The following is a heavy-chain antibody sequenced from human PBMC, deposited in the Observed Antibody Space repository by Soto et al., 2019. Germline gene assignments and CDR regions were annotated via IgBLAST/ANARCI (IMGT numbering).Heavy chain of an antibody. V-gene: IGHV3-30*18. J-gene: IGHJ4*02. CDR3: AKDRGGDCPDNSCYFGADY. CDR2: ISDTGSSH. Sequence: GGSLRLSCVGSGFTFSSYGMHWVRQSPGKGLECVAVISDTGSSHYYAASVEGRFTISRENSKNTLSLHMDRLRVEDTAVYYCAKDRGGDCPDNSCYFGADYWGQGT. D-gene: IGHD2-2*01. CDR1: GFTFSSYG.